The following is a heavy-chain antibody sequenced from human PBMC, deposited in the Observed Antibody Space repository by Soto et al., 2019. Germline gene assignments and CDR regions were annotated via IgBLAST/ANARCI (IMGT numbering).Heavy chain of an antibody. CDR1: GFTFSSYS. CDR3: ARDHAYYDFWSGYQVYYYYGMDV. Sequence: EVQLVESGGGLVKPGGSLRLSCAASGFTFSSYSMNWVRQAPGKGLEWVSSISSSSSYIYYADSVKGRFTISRDNAKNSLYLQMNSLRAEDTAVYYGARDHAYYDFWSGYQVYYYYGMDVWGQGTTVTVSS. V-gene: IGHV3-21*01. CDR2: ISSSSSYI. J-gene: IGHJ6*02. D-gene: IGHD3-3*01.